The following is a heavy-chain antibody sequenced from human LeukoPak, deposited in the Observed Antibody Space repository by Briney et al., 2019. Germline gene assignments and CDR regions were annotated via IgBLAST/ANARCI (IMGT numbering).Heavy chain of an antibody. Sequence: GRSLRLSCAASGFTFSSYGMHWVRQAPGKGLEGVAVIWYDGSNKYYADSVKGRFTISRENSKNTVYLQMNSLRAEDTAVYYCASDTAPYYYDSSGYSNWFDPWGQGTLVTVSS. CDR3: ASDTAPYYYDSSGYSNWFDP. D-gene: IGHD3-22*01. CDR1: GFTFSSYG. CDR2: IWYDGSNK. J-gene: IGHJ5*02. V-gene: IGHV3-33*01.